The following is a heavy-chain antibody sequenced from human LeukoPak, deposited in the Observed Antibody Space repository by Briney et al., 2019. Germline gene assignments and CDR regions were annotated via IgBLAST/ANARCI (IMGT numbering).Heavy chain of an antibody. CDR1: GYSLTKLS. CDR2: IDPEDDET. Sequence: ASVKVSCKVSGYSLTKLSIHWVRQAPGKGLEWMGGIDPEDDETIYDQKFQGRVTMTEDTSTDTAYMEMSSLRSDDTAVYYCATPESLVRSNYYYGMHVWGQGTTVTVSS. D-gene: IGHD3-10*01. V-gene: IGHV1-24*01. J-gene: IGHJ6*02. CDR3: ATPESLVRSNYYYGMHV.